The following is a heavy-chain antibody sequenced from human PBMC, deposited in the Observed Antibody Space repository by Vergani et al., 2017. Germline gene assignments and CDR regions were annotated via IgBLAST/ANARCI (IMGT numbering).Heavy chain of an antibody. J-gene: IGHJ4*02. D-gene: IGHD6-13*01. CDR3: AKDRPYLQQLAKYFDY. Sequence: EVQLVESGGGLVQPGGSLKLSCAASGFTFSGSAMHWVRQASGKGLEWVGRIRSKANSYATAYAASVKGRFTISRDDSKNTAYLQMNSLRAEDTAVYYCAKDRPYLQQLAKYFDYWGQGTLVTVSS. CDR1: GFTFSGSA. V-gene: IGHV3-73*02. CDR2: IRSKANSYAT.